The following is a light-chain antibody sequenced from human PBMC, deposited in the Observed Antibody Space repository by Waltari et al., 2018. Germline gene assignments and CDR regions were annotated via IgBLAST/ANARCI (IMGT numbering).Light chain of an antibody. Sequence: QSALTQPASVSGSPGQSITISCAGTSSDVGGYDLVSWYQHHPDKAPKLLIYAVTKRSSLVSNRFSGSKSGNTASLTISGLQAEDEATYYCCSYLERTVFGGGTKLTVL. V-gene: IGLV2-23*02. CDR3: CSYLERTV. CDR2: AVT. J-gene: IGLJ2*01. CDR1: SSDVGGYDL.